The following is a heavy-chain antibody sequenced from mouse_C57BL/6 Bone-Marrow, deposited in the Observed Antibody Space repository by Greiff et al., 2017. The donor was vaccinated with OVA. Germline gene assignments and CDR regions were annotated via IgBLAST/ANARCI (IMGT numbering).Heavy chain of an antibody. CDR2: IDPETGGT. CDR1: GYTFTDYE. J-gene: IGHJ2*01. D-gene: IGHD2-10*01. CDR3: RTSYYGSFFYYFDY. Sequence: QVQLKESGAELVRPGASVTLSCKASGYTFTDYEMHWVKQTPVHGLEWIGAIDPETGGTAYNQKFKGKAILTADKSSSTAYMELRSLTSEDSAVYYCRTSYYGSFFYYFDYWGQGTTLTVSS. V-gene: IGHV1-15*01.